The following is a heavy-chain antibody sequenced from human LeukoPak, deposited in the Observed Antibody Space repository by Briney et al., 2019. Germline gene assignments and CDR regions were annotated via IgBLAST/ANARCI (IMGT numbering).Heavy chain of an antibody. J-gene: IGHJ4*02. CDR1: GFTFRIYG. CDR2: IRYDGSNK. D-gene: IGHD4-17*01. V-gene: IGHV3-30*02. Sequence: GGSLRLSCAASGFTFRIYGMHWVRQAPGKGLEWVAFIRYDGSNKYYADSVKGRFTISRDNAENSLYLQMNSLRAEDTAVYYCARDNGDYLDYWGQGTLVTVSS. CDR3: ARDNGDYLDY.